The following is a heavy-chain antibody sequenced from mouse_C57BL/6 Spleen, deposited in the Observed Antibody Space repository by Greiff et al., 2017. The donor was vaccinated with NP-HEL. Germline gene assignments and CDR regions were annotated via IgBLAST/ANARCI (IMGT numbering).Heavy chain of an antibody. J-gene: IGHJ3*01. CDR1: GFTFNTYA. CDR2: IRSKSSNYAT. CDR3: VRGTPYYDPLFAY. Sequence: EVNVVESGGGLVQPKGSLKLSCAASGFTFNTYAMHWVRQAPGKGLDLVARIRSKSSNYATYYSDSVTNRFTISRDDSQSMLYLQINNLKTEDTAMYYCVRGTPYYDPLFAYWGQGTLVTVSA. V-gene: IGHV10-3*01. D-gene: IGHD2-10*01.